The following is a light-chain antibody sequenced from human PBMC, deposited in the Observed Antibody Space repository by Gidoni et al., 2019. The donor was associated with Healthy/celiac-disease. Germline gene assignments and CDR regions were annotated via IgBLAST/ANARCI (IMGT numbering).Light chain of an antibody. CDR2: WAS. CDR3: QQYYSTPT. V-gene: IGKV4-1*01. CDR1: QSVLYSSNNKNY. Sequence: DIVMTQSPVSLAMSLGERATINCKSSQSVLYSSNNKNYLAWYQQKPGQPPKLLIYWASTRESGVPDRFSGSGSGTDFTLTISSLQAEDVAVYYCQQYYSTPTFGQGTKVEIK. J-gene: IGKJ1*01.